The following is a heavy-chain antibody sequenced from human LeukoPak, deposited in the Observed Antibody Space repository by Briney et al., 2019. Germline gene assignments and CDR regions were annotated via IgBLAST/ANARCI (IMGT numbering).Heavy chain of an antibody. CDR3: ARGDYDILTGSLSYLDY. D-gene: IGHD3-9*01. Sequence: DSVKGRFTISRDNSKNTLYLQMNSLRAEDTAVYYCARGDYDILTGSLSYLDYWGQGTLVTVSS. V-gene: IGHV3-30*01. J-gene: IGHJ4*02.